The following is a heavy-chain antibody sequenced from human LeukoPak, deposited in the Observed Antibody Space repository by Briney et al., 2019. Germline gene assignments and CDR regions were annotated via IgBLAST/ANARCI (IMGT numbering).Heavy chain of an antibody. CDR2: INHSGST. CDR1: GGSFSGYY. J-gene: IGHJ4*02. D-gene: IGHD3-10*01. Sequence: PSETLSLTCAVYGGSFSGYYWSWIRQPPGKGLEWIGEINHSGSTNYNPSLKSRVTISVDTSKNQFSLKLSSVTAADTAVYYCARQKLLWFGEGEIDYWGQGTLVTVSS. CDR3: ARQKLLWFGEGEIDY. V-gene: IGHV4-34*01.